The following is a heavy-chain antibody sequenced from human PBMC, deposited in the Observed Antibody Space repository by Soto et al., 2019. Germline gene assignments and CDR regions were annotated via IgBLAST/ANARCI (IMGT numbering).Heavy chain of an antibody. CDR2: ISTYSGTT. J-gene: IGHJ6*04. CDR1: GYTLTRYG. CDR3: ARDRRGHRGGHMDV. Sequence: GASVKVSCKAFGYTLTRYGLRWVRQAPGKGLEWMGWISTYSGTTNYAQKLQGRVTLTTDTSATTAYMELRSLRSDETAVYYCARDRRGHRGGHMDVWGKGTTVTVSS. D-gene: IGHD3-16*01. V-gene: IGHV1-18*01.